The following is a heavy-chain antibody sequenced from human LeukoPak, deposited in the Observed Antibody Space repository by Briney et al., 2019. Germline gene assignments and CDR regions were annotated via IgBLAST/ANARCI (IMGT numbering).Heavy chain of an antibody. J-gene: IGHJ4*02. V-gene: IGHV3-9*01. CDR2: ISWNSDNI. CDR1: GFTFDDYA. D-gene: IGHD5-12*01. Sequence: GGSLRLSCAASGFTFDDYAMHWVRQPPGKGLEWVSGISWNSDNIAFADFVKGRFTISRDSAKNSLYLQMNSLRAEDTALYFCVRKIESGAAHYFDYWGQGTLVTVSS. CDR3: VRKIESGAAHYFDY.